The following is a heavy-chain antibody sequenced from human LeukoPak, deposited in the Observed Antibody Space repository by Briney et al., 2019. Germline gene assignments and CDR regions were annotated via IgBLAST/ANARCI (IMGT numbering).Heavy chain of an antibody. CDR1: GFTFSSYG. Sequence: GGSLRLTCAASGFTFSSYGMHWVRQAPGKGLEWVAVISYDGSNKYYADSVKGRFTISRDNSKNTLYLQMNSLRAEDTAVYYCAKSHRSEMATLDYWGQGTLVTVSS. J-gene: IGHJ4*02. D-gene: IGHD5-24*01. CDR2: ISYDGSNK. CDR3: AKSHRSEMATLDY. V-gene: IGHV3-30*18.